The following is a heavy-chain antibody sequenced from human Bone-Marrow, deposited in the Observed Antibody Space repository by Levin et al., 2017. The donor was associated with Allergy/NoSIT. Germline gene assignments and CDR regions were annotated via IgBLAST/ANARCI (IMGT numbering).Heavy chain of an antibody. Sequence: ASVKVSCKASGYTFTGYYMHWVRQAPGQGLEWMGWINPNSGGTNYAQKFQGRVTMTRDTSISTAYMELSRLRSDDTAVYYCARGLNYARPAPTRFDYWGQGTLVTVSS. V-gene: IGHV1-2*02. D-gene: IGHD1-7*01. CDR2: INPNSGGT. CDR3: ARGLNYARPAPTRFDY. J-gene: IGHJ4*02. CDR1: GYTFTGYY.